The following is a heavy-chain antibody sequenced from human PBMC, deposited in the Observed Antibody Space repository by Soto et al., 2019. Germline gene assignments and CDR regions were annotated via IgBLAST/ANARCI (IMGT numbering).Heavy chain of an antibody. Sequence: GASVKVSCKASGYTFTSYYMHWVRQAPGQGLEWMGIINPSGGSTSYAQKLQGRVTMTRDTSTSTVYMELSSLRSEDTAVYYCAREGSGLGYVYWGQGTLVTVSS. D-gene: IGHD2-15*01. CDR3: AREGSGLGYVY. CDR1: GYTFTSYY. CDR2: INPSGGST. J-gene: IGHJ4*02. V-gene: IGHV1-46*01.